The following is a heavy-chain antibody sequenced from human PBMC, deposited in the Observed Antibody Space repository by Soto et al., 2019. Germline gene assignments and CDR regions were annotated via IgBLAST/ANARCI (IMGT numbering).Heavy chain of an antibody. CDR3: TTDYGYDPG. CDR2: IKSKTAGGTT. V-gene: IGHV3-15*07. J-gene: IGHJ4*02. D-gene: IGHD5-18*01. CDR1: GFTFSNTW. Sequence: EVQLVESGGGLVKPGGSLRLSCTASGFTFSNTWMNWVRQAPGKGLEWVGRIKSKTAGGTTDYAEPVKGRFTISRDDSKNMMYLQMNSLKTEDTAVYYCTTDYGYDPGWGQGTLVTVSS.